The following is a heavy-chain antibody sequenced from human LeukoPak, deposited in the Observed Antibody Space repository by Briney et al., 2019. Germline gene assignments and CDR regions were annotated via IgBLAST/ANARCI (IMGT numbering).Heavy chain of an antibody. CDR1: GGSFSGYY. D-gene: IGHD3-10*01. CDR2: INHSGST. J-gene: IGHJ4*02. CDR3: ASARRYYGSGLPSDY. Sequence: KPSETLSLTCAVYGGSFSGYYWSWIRQPPGKGLGWIGEINHSGSTNYNPSLKSRGTITVDANKNHFSLKLSSVTAADTAVYSCASARRYYGSGLPSDYWGQGTMVTVSS. V-gene: IGHV4-34*01.